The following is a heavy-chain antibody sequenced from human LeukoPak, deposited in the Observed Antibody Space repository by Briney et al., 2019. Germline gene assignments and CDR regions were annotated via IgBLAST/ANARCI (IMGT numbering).Heavy chain of an antibody. CDR2: IYYSGST. V-gene: IGHV4-39*01. CDR3: ARSAPDYFYGLDV. CDR1: GGSIGSSSHY. Sequence: SETLSLTCSVSGGSIGSSSHYWGWIRQPPGKGLEWIGSIYYSGSTSYNPSLKSRVTISVDTSKNQFSLKLSSVTAADTAVYYCARSAPDYFYGLDVWGQGTTVTVSS. J-gene: IGHJ6*02.